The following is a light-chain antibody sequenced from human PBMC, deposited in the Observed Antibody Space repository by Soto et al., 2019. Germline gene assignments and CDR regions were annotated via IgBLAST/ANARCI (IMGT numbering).Light chain of an antibody. J-gene: IGKJ1*01. V-gene: IGKV1-6*01. CDR3: LQDNSSPWT. CDR1: QAIRYD. Sequence: IQMTQSPSSLSASVGDTVTITCRASQAIRYDLGWYQQRPGKAPRLLIYTASKLYTGVPLRFSGSGSGTDFSLTISNLQPEDFATYYCLQDNSSPWTFGQGTKVEV. CDR2: TAS.